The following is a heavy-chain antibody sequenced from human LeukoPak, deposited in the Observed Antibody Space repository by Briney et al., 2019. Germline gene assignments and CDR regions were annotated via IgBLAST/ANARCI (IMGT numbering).Heavy chain of an antibody. CDR3: ARAAGYCSGGTCLYYFDY. D-gene: IGHD2-15*01. CDR1: GYIFTDYY. CDR2: INANSGGT. J-gene: IGHJ4*02. Sequence: GASVKVSCKTSGYIFTDYYMHWVRQAPGQRLEWMGRINANSGGTNYAQKFQGRVSLTGDTSISTAYMELSRLRSDDTAVYYCARAAGYCSGGTCLYYFDYWGQGTLVTVSS. V-gene: IGHV1-2*06.